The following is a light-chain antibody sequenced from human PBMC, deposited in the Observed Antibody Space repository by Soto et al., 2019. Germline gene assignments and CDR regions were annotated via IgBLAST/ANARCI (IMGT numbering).Light chain of an antibody. J-gene: IGLJ3*02. Sequence: QSVLTQPPSVSAAPGQKVTISCSGSSSNIGSNYVSWYQQLPGTAPKLLLDANDTRPSGIPDSFSGSRSGTSDTLGITGLQTGDEADYYCGTWYSSLSAGVFGGGTTLTVL. V-gene: IGLV1-51*01. CDR2: AND. CDR1: SSNIGSNY. CDR3: GTWYSSLSAGV.